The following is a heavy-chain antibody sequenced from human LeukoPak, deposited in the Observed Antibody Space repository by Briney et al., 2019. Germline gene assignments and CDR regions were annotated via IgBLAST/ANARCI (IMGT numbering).Heavy chain of an antibody. CDR3: ARGGPDTVARTYYFDY. Sequence: GASVKVSCKASGYTFTNYGVSWVRQAPGQGLERMGWINTYSGNSNYAQRIQGRVIMTADTSTSTAYMELRSLSSGDTAVYYCARGGPDTVARTYYFDYWGQGTLVTVSS. D-gene: IGHD4-23*01. J-gene: IGHJ4*02. CDR2: INTYSGNS. CDR1: GYTFTNYG. V-gene: IGHV1-18*01.